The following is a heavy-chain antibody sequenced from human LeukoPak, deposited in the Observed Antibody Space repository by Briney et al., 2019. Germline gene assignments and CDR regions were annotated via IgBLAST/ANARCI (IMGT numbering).Heavy chain of an antibody. Sequence: GGSLRLSCVASGFTFTDYFMSWVRQAPGKGLEWVSAISGSGGSTYYADSVKGRFTISRDNSKNTLYLQMNSLRAEDTAVYYCASYYDSSGYYEVGAFDIWGQGTMVTVSS. V-gene: IGHV3-23*01. CDR3: ASYYDSSGYYEVGAFDI. CDR2: ISGSGGST. D-gene: IGHD3-22*01. CDR1: GFTFTDYF. J-gene: IGHJ3*02.